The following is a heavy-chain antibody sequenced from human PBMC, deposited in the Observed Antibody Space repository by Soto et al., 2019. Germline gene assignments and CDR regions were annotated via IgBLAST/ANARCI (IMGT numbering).Heavy chain of an antibody. CDR2: INAGNGNT. CDR3: ARSGEYSSPYYYSNWFDH. Sequence: ASVKVSCKASGYTFTSYAMHCVLHAPGQTLEWMGWINAGNGNTKYSQKFQGRVTITRDTSASTAYMDLRSLRSDDTAVYYCARSGEYSSPYYYSNWFDHRGQGTLVTVSS. CDR1: GYTFTSYA. D-gene: IGHD3-16*01. V-gene: IGHV1-3*01. J-gene: IGHJ5*02.